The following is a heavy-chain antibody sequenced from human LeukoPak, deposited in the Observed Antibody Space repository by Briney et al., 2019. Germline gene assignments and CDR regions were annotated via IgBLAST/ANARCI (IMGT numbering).Heavy chain of an antibody. CDR2: IYTSGST. CDR1: GGSISSYC. Sequence: PSETLSLTCTVSGGSISSYCWSWIRQPAGKGLEWIGRIYTSGSTNYNPSLKSRVTMSVDTSKNQFSLKLSSVTAADTAVYYCARDIAPSPLGWFDPWGQGTLVTVSS. J-gene: IGHJ5*02. D-gene: IGHD6-13*01. CDR3: ARDIAPSPLGWFDP. V-gene: IGHV4-4*07.